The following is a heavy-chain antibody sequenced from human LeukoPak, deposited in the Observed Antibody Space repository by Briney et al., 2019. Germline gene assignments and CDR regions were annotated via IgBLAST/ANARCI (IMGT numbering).Heavy chain of an antibody. CDR2: VPGSGSST. D-gene: IGHD3-16*01. CDR3: AKDLKADLFAYFDY. CDR1: GFTFSNYA. V-gene: IGHV3-23*01. Sequence: PGGSLRLSCAASGFTFSNYAMSWVRQAPGKGLEWVSTVPGSGSSTSYADSVQGRFTISRDNSKNTLYLQMNSLRAEDTAVYYCAKDLKADLFAYFDYWGQGALVTVSS. J-gene: IGHJ4*02.